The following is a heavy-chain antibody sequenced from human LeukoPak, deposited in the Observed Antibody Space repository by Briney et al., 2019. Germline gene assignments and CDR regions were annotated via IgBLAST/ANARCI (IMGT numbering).Heavy chain of an antibody. CDR2: IYYSGST. CDR3: ARGVRGSTAAGTFDY. J-gene: IGHJ4*02. D-gene: IGHD6-13*01. Sequence: SETLSLTCTVSGGSISSYYWSWIWQPPGKGLEWIGYIYYSGSTNYNPSLKSRVTISVDTSKNQFSLKLSSVTAADTAVYYCARGVRGSTAAGTFDYWGQGTLVTVSS. V-gene: IGHV4-59*01. CDR1: GGSISSYY.